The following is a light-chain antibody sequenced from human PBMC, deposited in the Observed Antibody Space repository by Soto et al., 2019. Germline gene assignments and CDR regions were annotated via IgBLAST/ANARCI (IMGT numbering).Light chain of an antibody. J-gene: IGKJ4*01. V-gene: IGKV1-27*01. CDR1: QGNNNY. CDR3: QQYTVWPFT. Sequence: DIQVTQSPSSLSASVGDRVTITCRASQGNNNYLAWYQQKPGKVPKLLIYAASTLQSGVPSRFSGSGSGTDFTLTISSLQSEDFALYYCQQYTVWPFTFGGGTKVDIK. CDR2: AAS.